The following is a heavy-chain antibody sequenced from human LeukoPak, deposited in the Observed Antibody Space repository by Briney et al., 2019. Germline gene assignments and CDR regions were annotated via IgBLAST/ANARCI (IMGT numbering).Heavy chain of an antibody. CDR3: ARVYQGYCSSTSCYHYFDY. J-gene: IGHJ4*02. V-gene: IGHV1-2*02. D-gene: IGHD2-2*01. Sequence: ASVKVSCKASGYTFTGYYMHWVRQAPGQGLEWMGWLNPNSGGTNYAQKFQGRVTMTRDTSISTAYMELSRLRSDDTAVYYCARVYQGYCSSTSCYHYFDYWGQGTLVTVSS. CDR1: GYTFTGYY. CDR2: LNPNSGGT.